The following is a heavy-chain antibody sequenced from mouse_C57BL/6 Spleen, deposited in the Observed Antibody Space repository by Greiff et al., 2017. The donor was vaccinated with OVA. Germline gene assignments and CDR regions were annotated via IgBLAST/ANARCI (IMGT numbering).Heavy chain of an antibody. V-gene: IGHV1-22*01. CDR2: INPNNGGT. Sequence: EVKLVESGPELVKPGASVKMSCKASGYTFTDYNMHWVKQSHGKSLEWIGYINPNNGGTSYNQKFKGKATLTVNKSSSTAYMELRSLTSEDAAVYYCARGGVMDYWGQGTSVTVSS. CDR3: ARGGVMDY. CDR1: GYTFTDYN. J-gene: IGHJ4*01.